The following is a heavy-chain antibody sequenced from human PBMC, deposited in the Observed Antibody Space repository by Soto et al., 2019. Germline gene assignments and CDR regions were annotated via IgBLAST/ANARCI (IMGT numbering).Heavy chain of an antibody. Sequence: QVQLVESGGGVVQPGRSLRLSCAASGFTFSRYGMHWVRQAPGKGLEGVGVIWYDGSNKYYADSVKGPFTISRDNSKNTLYLQMNSLRAEDRAVYYCARDLEGPFDYWGQGTLVTVSS. J-gene: IGHJ4*02. CDR1: GFTFSRYG. CDR2: IWYDGSNK. CDR3: ARDLEGPFDY. D-gene: IGHD1-1*01. V-gene: IGHV3-33*01.